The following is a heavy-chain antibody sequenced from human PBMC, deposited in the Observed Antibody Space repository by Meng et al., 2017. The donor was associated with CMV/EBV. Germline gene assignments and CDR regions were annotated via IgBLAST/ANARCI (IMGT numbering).Heavy chain of an antibody. CDR3: AREDIVVVPAARGFDY. V-gene: IGHV4-4*07. CDR1: GGSISSYY. Sequence: QVQLQESAPGLVKPSETLSLTCTVSGGSISSYYWSWIRQPAGKGLEWIGRIYTSGSTNYNPSLKSRVTMSVDTSKNQFSLKLSSVTAADTAVYYCAREDIVVVPAARGFDYWGQGTLVTVAS. CDR2: IYTSGST. J-gene: IGHJ4*02. D-gene: IGHD2-2*01.